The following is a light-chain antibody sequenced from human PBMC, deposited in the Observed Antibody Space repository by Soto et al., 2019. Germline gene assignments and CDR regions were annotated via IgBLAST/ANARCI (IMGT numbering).Light chain of an antibody. CDR3: QQYNDWPLT. CDR1: QSVSRD. J-gene: IGKJ4*01. CDR2: DIS. V-gene: IGKV3D-15*01. Sequence: EIVMTQSPATLSVSPGERATLSCRASQSVSRDLAWYQQKPGQAPGLLIYDISTRATGIPTRFSGSGSGTEFTLTISSLQSEDFAVYYCQQYNDWPLTFGGGTKVEIK.